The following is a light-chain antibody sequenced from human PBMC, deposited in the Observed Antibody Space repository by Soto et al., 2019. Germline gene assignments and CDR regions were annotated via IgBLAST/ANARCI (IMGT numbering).Light chain of an antibody. Sequence: DVQMTQSPSSLSASAGDRVTITCRASQGIHNAVAWYQQKPGRPPKLLMYAASTVQPGVPSRFRPRGWGTVFTFSLRRLQRDDVATYYFQKNDGGTRIFGGGT. CDR3: QKNDGGTRI. CDR2: AAS. V-gene: IGKV1-27*01. CDR1: QGIHNA. J-gene: IGKJ4*01.